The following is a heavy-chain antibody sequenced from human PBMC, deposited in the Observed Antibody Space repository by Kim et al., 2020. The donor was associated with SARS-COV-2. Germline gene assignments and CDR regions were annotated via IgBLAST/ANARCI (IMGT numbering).Heavy chain of an antibody. CDR2: IYYSGST. D-gene: IGHD3-22*01. Sequence: SETLSLTCTVSGGSISSYYWSWIRQPPGKGLEWIGYIYYSGSTNYNPSLKSRVTISVDTSKNQFSLKLSSVTAADTAVYYCARVVGDYYDQDAFDIWGQGTMVTVSS. CDR3: ARVVGDYYDQDAFDI. CDR1: GGSISSYY. V-gene: IGHV4-59*13. J-gene: IGHJ3*02.